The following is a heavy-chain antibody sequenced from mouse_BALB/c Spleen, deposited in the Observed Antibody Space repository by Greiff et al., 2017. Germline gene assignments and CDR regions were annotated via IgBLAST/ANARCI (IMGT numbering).Heavy chain of an antibody. CDR2: ISSGSSTI. Sequence: DVQLQESGGGLVQPGGSRKLSCAASGFTFSSFGMHWVRQAPEKGLEWVAYISSGSSTIYYADTVKGRFTISRDNPKNTLFLQMTSLRSEDTAMYYCASPTMITSFAYWGQGTLVTVSA. V-gene: IGHV5-17*02. D-gene: IGHD2-4*01. CDR1: GFTFSSFG. J-gene: IGHJ3*01. CDR3: ASPTMITSFAY.